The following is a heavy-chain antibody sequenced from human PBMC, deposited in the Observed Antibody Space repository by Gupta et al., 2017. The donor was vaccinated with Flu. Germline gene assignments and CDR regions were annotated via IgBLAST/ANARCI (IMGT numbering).Heavy chain of an antibody. V-gene: IGHV3-21*01. CDR2: ISANSYHI. Sequence: WVRQAPGQGLEWVSSISANSYHIFYADSVKGRFTIYRDNAMNSLYLQMNSLRAEDTAMYYCTRDLRGGASAYWGQGTLVAVSS. D-gene: IGHD3-16*01. CDR3: TRDLRGGASAY. J-gene: IGHJ4*02.